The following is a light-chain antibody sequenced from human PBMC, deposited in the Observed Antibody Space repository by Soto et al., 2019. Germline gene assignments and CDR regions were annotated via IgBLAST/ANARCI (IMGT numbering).Light chain of an antibody. V-gene: IGKV1-5*01. CDR1: QSVNHW. CDR3: QQYNSYSWT. J-gene: IGKJ1*01. Sequence: DIQMTQYPSTLSASVGERVTISCRASQSVNHWLAWYQRKPGKAPKLLIYDASSLESGVPSRFSGTGLGTEFTLTIGSLQPDDFATYYCQQYNSYSWTFGQGTKVDIK. CDR2: DAS.